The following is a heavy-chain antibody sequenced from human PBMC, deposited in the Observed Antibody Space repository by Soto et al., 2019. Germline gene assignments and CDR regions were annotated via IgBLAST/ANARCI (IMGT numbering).Heavy chain of an antibody. Sequence: ASVKVSCKASGFTFTSSAVQWVRQARGQRLEWIGWIVVGSGNTNYAQKFQERVTITRDMSTSTAYMELSSLRSEDTAVYYCAADYSSGWYHPYYYYYGMDVWGQGTTVTVSS. CDR1: GFTFTSSA. CDR3: AADYSSGWYHPYYYYYGMDV. D-gene: IGHD6-19*01. J-gene: IGHJ6*02. V-gene: IGHV1-58*01. CDR2: IVVGSGNT.